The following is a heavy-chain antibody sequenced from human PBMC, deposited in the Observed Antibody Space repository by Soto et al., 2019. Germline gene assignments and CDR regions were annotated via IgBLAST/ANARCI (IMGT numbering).Heavy chain of an antibody. Sequence: QVQLQESGPGLVKPSQTLSLTCTVSGGSTSSGSYYWSWIRQPPGKGLEWIGYIYYSGTTYYNPSLKSRVAISIDTSKNQFSLKLRSVTATDTAVYYCARHNYDDLIFDYWGQGALVTVSS. CDR1: GGSTSSGSYY. V-gene: IGHV4-30-4*01. CDR2: IYYSGTT. CDR3: ARHNYDDLIFDY. J-gene: IGHJ4*02. D-gene: IGHD4-17*01.